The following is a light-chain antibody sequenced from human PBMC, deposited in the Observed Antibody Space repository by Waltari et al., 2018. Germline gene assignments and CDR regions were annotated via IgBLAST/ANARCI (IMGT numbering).Light chain of an antibody. Sequence: QSALTQPASVSGSPGQSITISCTGTSSDVGYYNYFSWYQQHPGKAPKVMIYDVSYRPSGVSSRFSGSKSGNTASLTISGLHAEDEADYYCSSYTGSSAVFGTGTKVTVL. CDR2: DVS. J-gene: IGLJ1*01. V-gene: IGLV2-14*03. CDR3: SSYTGSSAV. CDR1: SSDVGYYNY.